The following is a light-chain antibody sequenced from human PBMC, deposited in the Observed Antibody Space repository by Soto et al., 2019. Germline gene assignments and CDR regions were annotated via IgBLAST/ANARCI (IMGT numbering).Light chain of an antibody. CDR1: SGDIGNYNL. J-gene: IGLJ2*01. Sequence: QSVLTQPASVSGSPGQSITISCTGTSGDIGNYNLISWYQHHPGKAPKVIIFEATKRPSDISGRFSASKSGNTASLTISGLLAEVEADYYCCSYAGSASVIFGGGTKVTVL. V-gene: IGLV2-23*01. CDR2: EAT. CDR3: CSYAGSASVI.